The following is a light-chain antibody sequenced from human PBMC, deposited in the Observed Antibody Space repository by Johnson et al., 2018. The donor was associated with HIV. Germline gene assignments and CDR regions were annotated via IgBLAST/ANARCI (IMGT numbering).Light chain of an antibody. CDR3: GTWDSSLGKV. CDR1: SSNIGNHY. Sequence: QSVLTQPPSVSAAPGQKVTISCSGTSSNIGNHYVSWYQLLPGTAPKLLIYDNNKRPSGIPDRFSGSKSGTSATLGITGLQTGDEADYYCGTWDSSLGKVFGTGTKVTVL. J-gene: IGLJ1*01. CDR2: DNN. V-gene: IGLV1-51*01.